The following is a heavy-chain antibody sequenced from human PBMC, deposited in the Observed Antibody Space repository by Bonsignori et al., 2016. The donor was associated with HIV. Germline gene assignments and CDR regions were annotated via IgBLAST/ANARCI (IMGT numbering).Heavy chain of an antibody. CDR1: GGTFSHYA. V-gene: IGHV1-69*10. CDR2: ISLPLHRT. J-gene: IGHJ3*01. CDR3: ARETLPPDASGV. Sequence: SVKVSCKASGGTFSHYAYNWVRQAPGEGLEWMGGISLPLHRTNYEQRFQGRVSITADKSLNTVYMELSSLRSGDTAVYYCARETLPPDASGVWGQGTLVTVSS. D-gene: IGHD2-15*01.